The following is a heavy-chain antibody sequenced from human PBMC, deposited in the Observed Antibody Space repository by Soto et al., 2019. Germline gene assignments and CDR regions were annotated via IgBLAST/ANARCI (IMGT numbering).Heavy chain of an antibody. V-gene: IGHV3-23*01. Sequence: PGGSXRLSCSSSGFTFSSYAIFWVRHAPGKGLEWVSTITANSGSTAYGDSVKGRFTISRDNSKSTLYLQMNSLRVEDTAAYYCAKSTAWTNSYFEYWGQGPLVNVS. CDR3: AKSTAWTNSYFEY. D-gene: IGHD5-12*01. CDR2: ITANSGST. CDR1: GFTFSSYA. J-gene: IGHJ4*02.